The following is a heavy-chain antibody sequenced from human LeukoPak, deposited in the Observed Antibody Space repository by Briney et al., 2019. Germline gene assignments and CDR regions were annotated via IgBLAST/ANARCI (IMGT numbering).Heavy chain of an antibody. J-gene: IGHJ6*04. CDR2: IFPSGGEI. CDR1: GFTFSTFA. CDR3: AKEPIVAVNGPV. V-gene: IGHV3-23*01. Sequence: GGSLRLSCAASGFTFSTFAMIWVRQPPGKGLEWVSSIFPSGGEIHYADSVRGRFTISRDNSKNTLFLQMSSLRAEDTAVYYCAKEPIVAVNGPVWGIGTTVTISS. D-gene: IGHD6-13*01.